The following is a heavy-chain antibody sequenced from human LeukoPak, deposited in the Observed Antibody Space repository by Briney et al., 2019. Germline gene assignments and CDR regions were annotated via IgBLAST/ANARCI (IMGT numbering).Heavy chain of an antibody. D-gene: IGHD3-22*01. Sequence: ASVKVSCKASGGTFSNYAISWVRQAPGQGLEWMGIINPSGGSTSYAQKFQGRVTMTRDTSTSTVYMELSSLRSEDTAVYYCARDPKRDSSGYYVYWGQGTLVTVSS. J-gene: IGHJ4*02. V-gene: IGHV1-46*01. CDR1: GGTFSNYA. CDR3: ARDPKRDSSGYYVY. CDR2: INPSGGST.